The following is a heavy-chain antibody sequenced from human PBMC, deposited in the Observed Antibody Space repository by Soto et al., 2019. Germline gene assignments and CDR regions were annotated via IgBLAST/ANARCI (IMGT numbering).Heavy chain of an antibody. V-gene: IGHV3-21*06. J-gene: IGHJ4*02. CDR3: ARARGNDWYSDY. CDR2: ITHTGTSA. D-gene: IGHD2-21*02. CDR1: GFSFSDYS. Sequence: GSLRLSCTASGFSFSDYSFNWVSQAPGKGLEWVSSITHTGTSAYYADSVKGRFAISKDSADNSLILQMTSLRAEDTAVYHCARARGNDWYSDYWGQGTMVTVSS.